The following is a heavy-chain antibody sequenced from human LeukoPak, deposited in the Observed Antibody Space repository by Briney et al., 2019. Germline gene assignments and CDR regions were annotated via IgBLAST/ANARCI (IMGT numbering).Heavy chain of an antibody. CDR2: IYHSGST. CDR3: ASVDTANKVVFDY. CDR1: GYSISSGYY. V-gene: IGHV4-38-2*01. J-gene: IGHJ4*02. D-gene: IGHD5-18*01. Sequence: SETQSLTCAVSGYSISSGYYWGWIRQPPGKGLEWIGSIYHSGSTYYNPSLKSRVTISVDTSKNQFSLKLSSVTAADTAVYYCASVDTANKVVFDYWGQGTLVTVSS.